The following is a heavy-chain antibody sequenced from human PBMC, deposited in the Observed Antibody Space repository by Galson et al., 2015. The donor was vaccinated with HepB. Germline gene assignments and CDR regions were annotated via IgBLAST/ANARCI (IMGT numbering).Heavy chain of an antibody. CDR2: INGRGDTT. J-gene: IGHJ4*02. V-gene: IGHV3-23*01. CDR1: GFTFSSYS. Sequence: SLRLSCAASGFTFSSYSMNWVRQAPGKGLEWVSVINGRGDTTEYAESVKGRFTISRDNSKNTLSLHMNSLRVEDTAIYYCAKDQMTMGLAAAGPDYWGQGTLVTVSS. CDR3: AKDQMTMGLAAAGPDY. D-gene: IGHD6-25*01.